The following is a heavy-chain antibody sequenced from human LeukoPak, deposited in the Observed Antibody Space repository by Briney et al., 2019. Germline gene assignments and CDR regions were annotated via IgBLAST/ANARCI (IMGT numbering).Heavy chain of an antibody. V-gene: IGHV4-59*01. Sequence: KASETLSLTCTVSGGSISSYYWSWIRQPPGKGLEWIGYIYYSGSTNYNPSLKSRVTISVDTSKNQFSLKLSSVTAADTAVYYCARDLYCSGGSCYGRWYFDLWGRGTLVTVSS. CDR1: GGSISSYY. CDR3: ARDLYCSGGSCYGRWYFDL. CDR2: IYYSGST. J-gene: IGHJ2*01. D-gene: IGHD2-15*01.